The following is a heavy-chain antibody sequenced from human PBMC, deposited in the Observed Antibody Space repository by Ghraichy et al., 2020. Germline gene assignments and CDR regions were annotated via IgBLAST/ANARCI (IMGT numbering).Heavy chain of an antibody. CDR1: GFTFSSYA. CDR3: AKNGGSGSWFRFRHLEYFDY. D-gene: IGHD3-10*01. Sequence: GSLRLSCAASGFTFSSYAMSWVRQAPGKGLEWVSAISGSGGSTYYADSVKGRFTISRDNSKNTLYLQMNSLRAEDTAVYYCAKNGGSGSWFRFRHLEYFDYWGQGTLVTVSS. V-gene: IGHV3-23*01. CDR2: ISGSGGST. J-gene: IGHJ4*02.